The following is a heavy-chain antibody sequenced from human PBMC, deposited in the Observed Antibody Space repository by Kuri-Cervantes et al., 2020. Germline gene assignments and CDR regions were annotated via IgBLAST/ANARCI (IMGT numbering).Heavy chain of an antibody. J-gene: IGHJ4*02. CDR1: GFTFSSYG. Sequence: LSLTCAASGFTFSSYGMHWVRQAPGKGLEWVAVISYDGSNKYYADSVKGRFTISRDNSKNTLYLQMNSLRAEDTAVYYCASPTLFVSSSGWYESLRYFDYWGQGTLVTVSS. CDR3: ASPTLFVSSSGWYESLRYFDY. CDR2: ISYDGSNK. D-gene: IGHD6-19*01. V-gene: IGHV3-30*03.